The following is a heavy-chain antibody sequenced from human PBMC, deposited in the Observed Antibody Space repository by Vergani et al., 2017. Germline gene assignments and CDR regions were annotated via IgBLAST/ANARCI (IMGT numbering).Heavy chain of an antibody. Sequence: QLHLQESGPGLVKPSETLSLTCTVSGGSITRSSYYWGWIRHPPRKVLECVGNIDHSGGAYYNPSLKGRVTISVDTSKNQFSLEVTSVTAADTAIYFGARTESFILRYFHWALWGQGTLVTVSS. J-gene: IGHJ4*02. CDR3: ARTESFILRYFHWAL. CDR1: GGSITRSSYY. CDR2: IDHSGGA. D-gene: IGHD3-9*01. V-gene: IGHV4-39*01.